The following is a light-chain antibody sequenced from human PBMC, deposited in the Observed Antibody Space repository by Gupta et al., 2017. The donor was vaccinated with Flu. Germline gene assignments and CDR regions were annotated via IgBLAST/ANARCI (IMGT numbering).Light chain of an antibody. CDR1: QDIRIT. V-gene: IGKV1-6*01. CDR3: RHYPNYPLT. CDR2: NAS. J-gene: IGKJ4*01. Sequence: AIQMAHSPSSLSASVGDGVTVTCRASQDIRITLGWYQQKPGKAPKLLIYNASTLQTGVPSRFSGSGSGTDFTLTISSLQAEDFATYYCRHYPNYPLTFGGGTKVEIK.